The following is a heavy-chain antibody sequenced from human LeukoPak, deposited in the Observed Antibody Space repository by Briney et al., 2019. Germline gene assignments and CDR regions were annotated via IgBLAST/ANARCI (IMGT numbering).Heavy chain of an antibody. CDR2: INQDGSEK. Sequence: GGSLRLSCAASGFSFSSYWMTWVRQTPGKGLEWVANINQDGSEKYYVDSVKGRFTISRDNAKNSLYLQMNGLRAEDTAVYYCATVFDFWGQGTLVTVSS. CDR1: GFSFSSYW. CDR3: ATVFDF. V-gene: IGHV3-7*01. D-gene: IGHD1-1*01. J-gene: IGHJ5*01.